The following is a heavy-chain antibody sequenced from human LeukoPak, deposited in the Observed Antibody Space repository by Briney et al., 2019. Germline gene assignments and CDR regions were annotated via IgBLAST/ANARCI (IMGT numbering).Heavy chain of an antibody. CDR2: IKQDGSDK. CDR3: ARDGTFRLDY. V-gene: IGHV3-7*05. J-gene: IGHJ4*02. CDR1: GFSFSNHL. Sequence: GGSLRLSCAASGFSFSNHLMTWVRQAPGKGLEWVANIKQDGSDKNHVDSVKGRFTISRDNAKNTLYLQMNSLRAEDTALYYCARDGTFRLDYWGQGTLVSVSS. D-gene: IGHD1-26*01.